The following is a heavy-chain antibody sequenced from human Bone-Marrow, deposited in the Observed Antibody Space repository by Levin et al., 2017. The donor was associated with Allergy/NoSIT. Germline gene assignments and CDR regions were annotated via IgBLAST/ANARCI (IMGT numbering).Heavy chain of an antibody. CDR3: ARAQYCSGGSCYPTLDY. CDR2: INPNSGGT. CDR1: GYTFTGYY. V-gene: IGHV1-2*06. Sequence: GESLKISCKASGYTFTGYYMHWVRQAPGQGLEWMGRINPNSGGTNYAQKFQGRVTMTRDTSISTAYMELSRLRSDDTAVYYCARAQYCSGGSCYPTLDYWGQGTLVTVSS. J-gene: IGHJ4*02. D-gene: IGHD2-15*01.